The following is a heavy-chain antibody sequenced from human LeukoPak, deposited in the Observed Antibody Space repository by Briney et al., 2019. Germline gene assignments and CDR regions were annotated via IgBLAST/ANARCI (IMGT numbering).Heavy chain of an antibody. J-gene: IGHJ4*02. Sequence: SETLSLTCTVSGVSISSSTYYWGWIRQSPGKGLEWIGSIYYSGSTYYNPSLKSRVTISVGTSKNQFSLKLSSVTAADTAVYYCARHGRWLQVLDYWGQGTLVTVSP. CDR1: GVSISSSTYY. CDR3: ARHGRWLQVLDY. V-gene: IGHV4-39*01. D-gene: IGHD5-24*01. CDR2: IYYSGST.